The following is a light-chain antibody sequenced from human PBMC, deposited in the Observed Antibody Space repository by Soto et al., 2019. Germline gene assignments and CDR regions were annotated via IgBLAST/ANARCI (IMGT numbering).Light chain of an antibody. CDR3: QQYNSYSFTWT. V-gene: IGKV1-5*03. CDR1: QSISSW. J-gene: IGKJ1*01. CDR2: KAS. Sequence: DIQMTQSPSTLSASVGARVTITCRASQSISSWLAWYQQKPGKAPKLLIYKASSLESGVPSRFSGSGSGTEFTLTISSLQPDDFATYYCQQYNSYSFTWTFGQGTKVDIK.